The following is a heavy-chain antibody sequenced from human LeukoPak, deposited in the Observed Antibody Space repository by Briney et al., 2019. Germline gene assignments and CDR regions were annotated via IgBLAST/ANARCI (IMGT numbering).Heavy chain of an antibody. CDR2: ISAYNGNT. CDR3: ARTGYQLLFISGGMDV. CDR1: GYTFTSYG. Sequence: GASVKVSFKASGYTFTSYGISWVRQAPGQGLEWMGWISAYNGNTNYAQKLQGRVTMTTDTSTSTAYMELRSLRSDDTAVYYCARTGYQLLFISGGMDVWGQGTTVTVSS. V-gene: IGHV1-18*01. D-gene: IGHD2-2*01. J-gene: IGHJ6*02.